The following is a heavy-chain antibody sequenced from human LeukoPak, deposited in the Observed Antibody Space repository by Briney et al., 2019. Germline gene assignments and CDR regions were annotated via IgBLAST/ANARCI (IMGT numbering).Heavy chain of an antibody. J-gene: IGHJ4*02. CDR3: ARAETLAAIYFDF. Sequence: SETLSLTCSVSGGSISPYYWSWIRQPPGKGLEWIGYIFYSGITTYNPSLKSRVTISLDSSKNQFFLRSTSVTAADTAMYYCARAETLAAIYFDFWGQGSLVTVSS. CDR1: GGSISPYY. V-gene: IGHV4-59*01. CDR2: IFYSGIT. D-gene: IGHD6-25*01.